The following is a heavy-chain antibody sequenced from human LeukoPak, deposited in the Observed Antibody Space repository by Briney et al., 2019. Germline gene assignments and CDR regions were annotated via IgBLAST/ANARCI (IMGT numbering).Heavy chain of an antibody. V-gene: IGHV3-48*03. J-gene: IGHJ6*03. D-gene: IGHD6-13*01. CDR2: ISASGTIT. Sequence: GGSLRLSCAASGFTFSSYEMNWVRQAPGKGLEWISYISASGTITHYADSVEGRFTISRDNAKNSLYLQMNSLRAEDTAVYYCARDSSSWYHRGAYYYYYYMDVWGKGTTVTISS. CDR1: GFTFSSYE. CDR3: ARDSSSWYHRGAYYYYYYMDV.